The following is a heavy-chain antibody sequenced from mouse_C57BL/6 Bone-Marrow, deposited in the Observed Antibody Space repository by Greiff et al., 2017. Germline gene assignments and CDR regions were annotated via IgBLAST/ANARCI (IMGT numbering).Heavy chain of an antibody. CDR2: IHPNSGST. CDR3: ALWSRDYYAMDY. CDR1: GYTFTSYW. J-gene: IGHJ4*01. D-gene: IGHD2-2*01. V-gene: IGHV1-64*01. Sequence: QVQLQQPGAELVKPGASVKLSCKASGYTFTSYWMHWVKQRPGQGLEWIGMIHPNSGSTNYNEKFKSKATLTVDKSSSTAYMQLSSLTSEDSAVYYCALWSRDYYAMDYWGQGTSVTVSS.